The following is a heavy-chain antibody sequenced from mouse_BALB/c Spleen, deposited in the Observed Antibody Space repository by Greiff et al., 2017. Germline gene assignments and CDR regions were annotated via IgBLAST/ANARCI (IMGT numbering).Heavy chain of an antibody. J-gene: IGHJ1*01. V-gene: IGHV3-2*02. CDR1: GYSITSDYA. Sequence: EVKLMESGPGLVKPSQSLSLTCTVTGYSITSDYAWNWIRQFPGNKLEWMGYISYSGSTSYNPSLKSRISITRDTSKNQFFLQLNSVTTEDTATYYCAREEVLRWYFDVWGAGTTVTVSS. D-gene: IGHD1-1*01. CDR3: AREEVLRWYFDV. CDR2: ISYSGST.